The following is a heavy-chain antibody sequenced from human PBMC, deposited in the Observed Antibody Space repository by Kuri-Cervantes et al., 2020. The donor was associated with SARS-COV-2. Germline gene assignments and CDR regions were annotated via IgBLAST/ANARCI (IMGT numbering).Heavy chain of an antibody. CDR3: AKDRVGVQDF. D-gene: IGHD2-21*01. J-gene: IGHJ4*02. CDR1: GFTFNNYA. CDR2: TSYDGTSK. V-gene: IGHV3-30-3*01. Sequence: GESLKISCAASGFTFNNYAMHWVRQTPGEGLEWVAITSYDGTSKYYADSGKGRFTISRDNSQNTLYLHMKSLRSEDTAMYYCAKDRVGVQDFWGQGTLVTVSS.